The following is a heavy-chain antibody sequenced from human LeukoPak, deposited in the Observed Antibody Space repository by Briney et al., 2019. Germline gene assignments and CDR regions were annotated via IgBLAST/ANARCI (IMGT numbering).Heavy chain of an antibody. D-gene: IGHD1-26*01. CDR2: IYYSGST. J-gene: IGHJ3*02. CDR3: ARKIVGANAFDM. V-gene: IGHV4-59*13. Sequence: SETLSLTCTVSGGSISSYYWSWIRQPPGKGLEWIGYIYYSGSTNYNPSLKSRVTISVDTSKNQFSLKLSSVTAADTAVYYCARKIVGANAFDMWGQGTMVTVSS. CDR1: GGSISSYY.